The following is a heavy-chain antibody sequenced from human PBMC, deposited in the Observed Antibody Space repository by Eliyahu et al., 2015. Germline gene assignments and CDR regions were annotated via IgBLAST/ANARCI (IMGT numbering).Heavy chain of an antibody. D-gene: IGHD1-26*01. J-gene: IGHJ5*02. Sequence: SGFTFSSYTMNWVRQAPGKGLEWASSISSSSSTIYYADSVKGRFTISRDNAKNSLYLQMNSLRDEDTAVYYCARGYSGSSYFDPWGQGTLVTVSS. V-gene: IGHV3-48*02. CDR3: ARGYSGSSYFDP. CDR1: GFTFSSYT. CDR2: ISSSSSTI.